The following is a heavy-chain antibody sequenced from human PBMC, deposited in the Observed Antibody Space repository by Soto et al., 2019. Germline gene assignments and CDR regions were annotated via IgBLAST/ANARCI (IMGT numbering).Heavy chain of an antibody. CDR1: XASITDXX. J-gene: IGHJ4*02. CDR3: ARGTYCGXDFYWTLDF. D-gene: IGHD2-21*01. CDR2: FYYGETT. V-gene: IGHV4-59*01. Sequence: XTLXXTCTXXXASITDXXXXXIRQPPGKGLXXIGYFYYGETTNKXSSLNSRFTVSVDTSKXPXPLKVTSVTTADTAVYYCARGTYCGXDFYWTLDFWGQGEMVTVSS.